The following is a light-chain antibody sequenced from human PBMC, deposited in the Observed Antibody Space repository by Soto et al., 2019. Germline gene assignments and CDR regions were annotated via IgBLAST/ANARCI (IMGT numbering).Light chain of an antibody. Sequence: QSVLTQPASVSGSPGQSITISCTGASRDFENYNLVSWYQQYPGRAPKIIIFDGSKRPSGVSDRFSASKSGNTASLTISGLQAADEAHYYCCSYARSILFGGGNKLTVL. CDR2: DGS. CDR3: CSYARSIL. J-gene: IGLJ2*01. CDR1: SRDFENYNL. V-gene: IGLV2-23*01.